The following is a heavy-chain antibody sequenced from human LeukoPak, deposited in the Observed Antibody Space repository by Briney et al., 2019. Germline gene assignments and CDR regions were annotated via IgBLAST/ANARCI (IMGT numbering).Heavy chain of an antibody. J-gene: IGHJ3*02. V-gene: IGHV3-13*01. Sequence: GGSLRLSCAASGFTFSSYDMHWVRHATGKGLEWVSAIGTAGDTYYPGSVKGRFTISRENAKNSLYLQMNSLRAEDTAVYYCARSRSGYCSGGSCDAFDIWGQGTMVTVSS. CDR3: ARSRSGYCSGGSCDAFDI. CDR2: IGTAGDT. D-gene: IGHD2-15*01. CDR1: GFTFSSYD.